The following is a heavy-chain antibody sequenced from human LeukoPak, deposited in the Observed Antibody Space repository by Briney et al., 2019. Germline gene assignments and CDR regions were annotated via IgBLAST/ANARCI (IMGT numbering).Heavy chain of an antibody. Sequence: SETLLLHCTVSGGSISSYHWSWIRQPAGKGLEWIERIYTSGSTNYNPSLKSRVTMSVDTSKNQFSLKLSSVTAADTAVYYCARDIVVVPAENYYGMDVWGQGTTVTVSS. CDR2: IYTSGST. D-gene: IGHD2-2*01. CDR3: ARDIVVVPAENYYGMDV. CDR1: GGSISSYH. V-gene: IGHV4-4*07. J-gene: IGHJ6*02.